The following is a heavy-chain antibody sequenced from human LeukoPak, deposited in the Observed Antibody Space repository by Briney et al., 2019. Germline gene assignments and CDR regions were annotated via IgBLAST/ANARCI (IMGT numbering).Heavy chain of an antibody. CDR2: ISSRSSYI. D-gene: IGHD3-10*01. Sequence: GGSLRLSCAASGFTFSNYEMNWVRQAPGKGLEWVSSISSRSSYIYYADSVKGRFTISRDNAKNSMYLQMNSLRAEDTAVYYCARRSTNRRYYYGSGSYYNLAYFDYWGQGTLVTVSS. V-gene: IGHV3-21*01. CDR1: GFTFSNYE. CDR3: ARRSTNRRYYYGSGSYYNLAYFDY. J-gene: IGHJ4*02.